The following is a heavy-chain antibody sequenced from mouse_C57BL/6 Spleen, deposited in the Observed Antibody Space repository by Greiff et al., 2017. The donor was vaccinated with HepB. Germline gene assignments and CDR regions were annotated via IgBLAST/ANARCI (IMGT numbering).Heavy chain of an antibody. J-gene: IGHJ2*01. CDR3: ARDVGYYFDY. V-gene: IGHV5-16*01. CDR1: GFTFSDYY. CDR2: INYDGSST. Sequence: EVQLVESEGGLVQPGSSMKLSCTASGFTFSDYYMAWVRQVPEKGLEWVANINYDGSSTYYLDSLKSRFIISRDNAKNILYLQMSSLKSEDTATYYCARDVGYYFDYWGQGTTLTVSS.